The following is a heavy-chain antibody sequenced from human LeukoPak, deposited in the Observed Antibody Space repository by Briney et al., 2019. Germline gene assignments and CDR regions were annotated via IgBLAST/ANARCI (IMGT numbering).Heavy chain of an antibody. CDR1: GFAFSDTW. V-gene: IGHV3-15*01. D-gene: IGHD4-23*01. J-gene: IGHJ6*02. CDR2: IKSRKSGGTT. CDR3: AVVPMGGFDGMDV. Sequence: SGGSLRLSCAASGFAFSDTWMSWVRQAPGKGLELVAHIKSRKSGGTTDYAAPVRGRFSISRDDSEDMVFLQMNSLRAEDTAVYYCAVVPMGGFDGMDVWGQGTTVTVSS.